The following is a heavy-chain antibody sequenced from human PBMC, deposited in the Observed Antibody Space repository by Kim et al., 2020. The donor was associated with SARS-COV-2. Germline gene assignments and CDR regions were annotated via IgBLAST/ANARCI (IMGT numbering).Heavy chain of an antibody. Sequence: GGSLRLSCAASGFSFDDYAMHWVRQAPGKGLEWVAGINYNRGRIGYADSVKGRFTISRDNAKNSLYLQMNSLRDEDTALYFCAKARRTDSNWFYPWGQG. V-gene: IGHV3-9*01. J-gene: IGHJ5*02. CDR1: GFSFDDYA. CDR2: INYNRGRI. CDR3: AKARRTDSNWFYP.